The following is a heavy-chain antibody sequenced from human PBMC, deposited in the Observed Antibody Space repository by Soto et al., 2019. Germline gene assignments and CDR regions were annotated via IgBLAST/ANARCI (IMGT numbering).Heavy chain of an antibody. CDR1: GGSVSSGSYY. V-gene: IGHV4-61*01. CDR2: IYYSGST. J-gene: IGHJ6*02. Sequence: SETLSLTCTVSGGSVSSGSYYWSWIRQPPGKGLEWIGYIYYSGSTNYNPSLKSRVTISVDTSKNQFSLKLSSVTAADTAVYYCARGFTMVRGVINYYYYYYGMDVWGQGTTVTVSS. CDR3: ARGFTMVRGVINYYYYYYGMDV. D-gene: IGHD3-10*01.